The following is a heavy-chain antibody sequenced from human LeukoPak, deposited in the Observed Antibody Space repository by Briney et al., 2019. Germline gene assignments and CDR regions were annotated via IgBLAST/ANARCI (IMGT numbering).Heavy chain of an antibody. CDR2: ISSSSSTI. D-gene: IGHD3-10*02. CDR3: ARDVPQGY. V-gene: IGHV3-48*01. J-gene: IGHJ4*02. CDR1: VFTFSSYS. Sequence: GGSLRLSCAASVFTFSSYSMNWVRQAPGQGLEWVSYISSSSSTIYYADSVKGRFTISRDNAKNSLYLQMNSLRAEDTAVYYCARDVPQGYWGQGTLVTVSS.